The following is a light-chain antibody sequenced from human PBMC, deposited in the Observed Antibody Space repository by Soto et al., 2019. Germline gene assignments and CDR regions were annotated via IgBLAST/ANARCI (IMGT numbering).Light chain of an antibody. J-gene: IGKJ4*01. CDR2: LGS. Sequence: DIVMTQSPLFLPITPGEPASISCSSSQSLLHSNGYNYLDWYLQKPGQSPQLLIYLGSNRASGVPDRFSGSGSGTDFTLKISRVEAEDVGVYYCMQALQTPLTFGGGTKVEIK. V-gene: IGKV2-28*01. CDR3: MQALQTPLT. CDR1: QSLLHSNGYNY.